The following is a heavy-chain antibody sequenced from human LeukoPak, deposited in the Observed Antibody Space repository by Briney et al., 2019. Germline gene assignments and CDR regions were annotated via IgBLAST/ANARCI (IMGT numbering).Heavy chain of an antibody. Sequence: GGSLSLSCVASGFSFNGDWMNWVRQSPGKGLEWVANIKPDGSQKYYVDSVKGRFTISRDNAEKSLFLQINSLRAEDTAVYYCVRDGPAFLDFDYWGQGTLVTVSS. D-gene: IGHD2-2*01. CDR1: GFSFNGDW. V-gene: IGHV3-7*01. J-gene: IGHJ4*02. CDR3: VRDGPAFLDFDY. CDR2: IKPDGSQK.